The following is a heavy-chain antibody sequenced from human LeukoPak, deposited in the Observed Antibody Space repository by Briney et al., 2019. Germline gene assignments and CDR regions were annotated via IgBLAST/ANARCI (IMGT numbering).Heavy chain of an antibody. V-gene: IGHV3-21*01. CDR1: GFTFSSYA. D-gene: IGHD3-10*01. J-gene: IGHJ4*02. CDR3: ARIITTGGSGSYLIDC. CDR2: ISSSETYI. Sequence: GGSLRLSCAASGFTFSSYAMSWVRQAPGKGLEWVSSISSSETYIYYADSVKGRFTISRDNAKNSLYLQMNSLRAEDTAVYYCARIITTGGSGSYLIDCWGQGTLVTVSS.